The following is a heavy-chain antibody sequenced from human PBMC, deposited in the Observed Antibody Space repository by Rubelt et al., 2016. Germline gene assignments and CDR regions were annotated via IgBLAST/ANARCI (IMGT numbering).Heavy chain of an antibody. CDR2: INHRGST. Sequence: QVQLQQWGAGLLKPSETLSLTCAVYGGSFSGYYWSWIRQRPGKGLEWIGEINHRGSTNYNRSPGGGVTISVGTSKNQFSLKVGSVTAADTAVYYWVAEWAAGDRGEYWGQGTLVTVSS. D-gene: IGHD3-16*01. V-gene: IGHV4-34*01. CDR1: GGSFSGYY. CDR3: VAEWAAGDRGEY. J-gene: IGHJ4*02.